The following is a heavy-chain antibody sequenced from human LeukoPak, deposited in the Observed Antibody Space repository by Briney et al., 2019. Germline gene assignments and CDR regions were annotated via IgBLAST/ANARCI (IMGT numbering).Heavy chain of an antibody. CDR1: GFTFSSYS. V-gene: IGHV3-48*04. Sequence: GGSLRLSCVASGFTFSSYSMNWVRQAPGKGLEWVSYISSSGSTMYYADSVKGRFTISRDNAKNSLYLQMNSLRAEDTAVYYCAELGITMIGGVWGKGTTVTISS. CDR3: AELGITMIGGV. CDR2: ISSSGSTM. D-gene: IGHD3-10*02. J-gene: IGHJ6*04.